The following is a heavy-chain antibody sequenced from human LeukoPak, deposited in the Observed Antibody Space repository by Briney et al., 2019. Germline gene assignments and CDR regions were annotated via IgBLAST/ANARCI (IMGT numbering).Heavy chain of an antibody. CDR2: VDPAEDET. CDR3: ATFGTGIYSSISTLYS. CDR1: GYVFADYY. D-gene: IGHD2/OR15-2a*01. V-gene: IGHV1-69-2*01. Sequence: GASVKVSCKASGYVFADYYLHWVKEAPGKGLEWMGRVDPAEDETTYAPKFKGRVTITADTSTDTAYMQLISLRSEDTALYYCATFGTGIYSSISTLYSWGQGTLLTVSS. J-gene: IGHJ4*02.